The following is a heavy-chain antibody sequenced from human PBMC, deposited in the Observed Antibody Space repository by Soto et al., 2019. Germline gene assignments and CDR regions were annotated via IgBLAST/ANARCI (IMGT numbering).Heavy chain of an antibody. J-gene: IGHJ6*02. CDR1: GFTFDDYA. CDR2: ISWNSGSI. V-gene: IGHV3-9*01. Sequence: GGSLRRSCAASGFTFDDYAMHWVRQAPGKGLEWVSGISWNSGSIGYADSVKGRFTISRDNAKNSLYLQMNSLRAEDTALYYCARDMTSYGMDVWGQGTTVTVSS. D-gene: IGHD2-2*01. CDR3: ARDMTSYGMDV.